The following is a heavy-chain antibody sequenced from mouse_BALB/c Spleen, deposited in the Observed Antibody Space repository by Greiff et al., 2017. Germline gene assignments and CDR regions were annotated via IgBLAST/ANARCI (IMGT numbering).Heavy chain of an antibody. CDR1: GYTFTDYA. CDR3: ARGATGAMDY. V-gene: IGHV1-67*01. CDR2: ISTYYGNT. J-gene: IGHJ4*01. D-gene: IGHD3-1*01. Sequence: QVQLQQSGPVLVRPGVSVKISCKGSGYTFTDYAMHWVKQSHAKSLEWIGVISTYYGNTNYNQKFKGKATMTVDKSSSTAYMELARLTSEDSAIYYCARGATGAMDYWGQGTSVTVSS.